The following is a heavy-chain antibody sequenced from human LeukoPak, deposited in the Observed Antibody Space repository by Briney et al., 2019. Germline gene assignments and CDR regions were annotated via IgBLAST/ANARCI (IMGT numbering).Heavy chain of an antibody. V-gene: IGHV4-39*07. J-gene: IGHJ5*02. CDR3: ARVESYSGDVEYNWFDP. CDR2: IYYSGST. D-gene: IGHD2-21*01. Sequence: SETLSLTCTVTGGSISSSSYYWGWIRQPPGKGLEWIGSIYYSGSTYYNPSLKSRVTISVDTSKNQFSLKLSSVTAADTAVYYCARVESYSGDVEYNWFDPWGQGTLVTVSS. CDR1: GGSISSSSYY.